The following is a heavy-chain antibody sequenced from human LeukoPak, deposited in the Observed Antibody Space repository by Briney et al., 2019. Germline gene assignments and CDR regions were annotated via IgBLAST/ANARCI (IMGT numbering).Heavy chain of an antibody. V-gene: IGHV4-59*05. CDR3: ARHRSGWLQSSFDY. Sequence: PSETLSLTCTVSSGSFRTYYWSWIRQPPGKGLEWIGSIYYSGSSFDNPALKSRVTISVDTSKNQFSLKLSSVTAADTAVYYCARHRSGWLQSSFDYWGQGTLVTVSS. CDR1: SGSFRTYY. CDR2: IYYSGSS. D-gene: IGHD5-24*01. J-gene: IGHJ4*02.